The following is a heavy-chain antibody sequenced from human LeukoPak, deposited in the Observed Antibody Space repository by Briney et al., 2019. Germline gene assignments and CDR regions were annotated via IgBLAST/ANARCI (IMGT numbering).Heavy chain of an antibody. V-gene: IGHV1-2*06. Sequence: ASVKVSCKASGYTFTGDYLHWVRQAPGQGLEWMGRINPNSGGENYAQNFQGRVTMTRDTSISTAHMELSRLRSDDTAVYYCARSYCIGTNCYSHLFDYWGQGTLVTVSS. CDR3: ARSYCIGTNCYSHLFDY. J-gene: IGHJ4*02. CDR1: GYTFTGDY. CDR2: INPNSGGE. D-gene: IGHD2-2*01.